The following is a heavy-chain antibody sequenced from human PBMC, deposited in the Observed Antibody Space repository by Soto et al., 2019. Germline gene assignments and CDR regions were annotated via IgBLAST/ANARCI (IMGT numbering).Heavy chain of an antibody. Sequence: SETLSLTCTVSGGSISSYYWSWIRQPAGKGLEWIGRIYTSGSTNYNPSLKSRVTMSVDTSKNQFSLKLSSVTAADTAVYYCARERADGYDYSYAMDVWGKGTTVTVS. CDR3: ARERADGYDYSYAMDV. J-gene: IGHJ6*04. V-gene: IGHV4-4*07. D-gene: IGHD2-15*01. CDR1: GGSISSYY. CDR2: IYTSGST.